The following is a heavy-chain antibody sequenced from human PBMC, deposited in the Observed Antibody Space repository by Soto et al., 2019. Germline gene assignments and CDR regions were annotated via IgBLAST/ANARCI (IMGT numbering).Heavy chain of an antibody. CDR1: PFTFSDHH. CDR2: ISSSGSPL. J-gene: IGHJ4*02. Sequence: GGSLRPSSTASPFTFSDHHMSWIRQAPGKGLEWVSYISSSGSPLYYADSVKGRFTISRDNAKNSLYLQMSSLRAEDTALYYCARDPDTTSKIDHWGQGTQVTVSS. CDR3: ARDPDTTSKIDH. D-gene: IGHD1-1*01. V-gene: IGHV3-11*01.